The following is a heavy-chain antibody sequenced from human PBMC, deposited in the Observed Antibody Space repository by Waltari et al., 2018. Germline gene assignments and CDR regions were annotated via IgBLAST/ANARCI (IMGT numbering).Heavy chain of an antibody. CDR3: ARDRSRLRPNWFDP. V-gene: IGHV4-61*02. CDR1: GGSISRGSYY. Sequence: QVQLQESGPGLVKPSQTLSLTCTVSGGSISRGSYYWSWIRQPAGKGLEWIGRIYTSGSTNYNPSLKSRVTISVDTSKNQFSLKLSSVTAADTAVYYCARDRSRLRPNWFDPWGQGTLVTVSS. D-gene: IGHD2-15*01. J-gene: IGHJ5*02. CDR2: IYTSGST.